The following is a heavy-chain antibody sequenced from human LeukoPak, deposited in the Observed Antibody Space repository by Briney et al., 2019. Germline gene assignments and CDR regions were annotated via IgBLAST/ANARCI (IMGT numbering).Heavy chain of an antibody. CDR1: GFIFRSYA. J-gene: IGHJ4*02. CDR2: ISHDGSNK. V-gene: IGHV3-30*18. CDR3: AKDRITGTPYYFDY. D-gene: IGHD1-20*01. Sequence: GGSLRLSCVASGFIFRSYAMHSGRQAPGKGLEWVAVISHDGSNKYYADSVKGRFTISRDNSKDTLYLQMNNLRTEDTAVYYCAKDRITGTPYYFDYWGQGTLVTVSS.